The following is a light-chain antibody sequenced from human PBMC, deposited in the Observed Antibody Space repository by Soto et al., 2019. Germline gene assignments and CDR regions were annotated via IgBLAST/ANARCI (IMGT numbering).Light chain of an antibody. CDR2: DVS. CDR1: SSDVGAYDY. V-gene: IGLV2-11*01. Sequence: QSVLTQPRSVSGSPGQSVTISCTGTSSDVGAYDYVSWYQQHPGRAPKLMIYDVSKRPSGVPDRFSGSKSGNTASLTISGLQAEDGADYYCCSYAGSYTYVFATGTKVTVL. J-gene: IGLJ1*01. CDR3: CSYAGSYTYV.